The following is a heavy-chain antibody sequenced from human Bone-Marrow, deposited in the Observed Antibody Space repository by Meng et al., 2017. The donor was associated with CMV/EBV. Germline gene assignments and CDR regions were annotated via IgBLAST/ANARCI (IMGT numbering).Heavy chain of an antibody. CDR3: ARAVSGNWGPNWFDP. V-gene: IGHV3-30-3*01. CDR2: ISYDGSNK. CDR1: GFTFSSSA. D-gene: IGHD7-27*01. J-gene: IGHJ5*02. Sequence: SGFTFSSSAMHWVRQAPGKGLEWVAVISYDGSNKYYADSVKGRFTISRDNSKNTLYLQMNSLRAEDTAVYYCARAVSGNWGPNWFDPWGQGTLVTSPQ.